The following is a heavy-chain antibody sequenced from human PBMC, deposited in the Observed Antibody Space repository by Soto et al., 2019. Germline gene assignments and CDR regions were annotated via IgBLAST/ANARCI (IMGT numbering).Heavy chain of an antibody. Sequence: EVPLLESGGGLVQPGGSLRLSCAASGLRFSSYVMNWVRQAPGKGLEWVSGISGSGSNTYYADSVRGRFTISRDNSKNTLYLEVSSLRVEDTAVYYCAKCLAISIMGADFDYWGQGTLVTVSS. J-gene: IGHJ4*02. CDR2: ISGSGSNT. D-gene: IGHD1-26*01. V-gene: IGHV3-23*01. CDR3: AKCLAISIMGADFDY. CDR1: GLRFSSYV.